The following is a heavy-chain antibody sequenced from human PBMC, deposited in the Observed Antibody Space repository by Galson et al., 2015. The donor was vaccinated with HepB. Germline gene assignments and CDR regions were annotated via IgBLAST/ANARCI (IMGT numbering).Heavy chain of an antibody. CDR3: ARGPHYYDSSGYYWY. CDR2: INPNSGGT. CDR1: GYTFTGYY. J-gene: IGHJ4*02. D-gene: IGHD3-22*01. Sequence: SVKVSCKASGYTFTGYYMHWVRQAPGQGLEWMGWINPNSGGTNYAQKFQGRVTMTRDTSISTAYMELSRLRSDDAAVYYCARGPHYYDSSGYYWYWGQGTLVTVSS. V-gene: IGHV1-2*02.